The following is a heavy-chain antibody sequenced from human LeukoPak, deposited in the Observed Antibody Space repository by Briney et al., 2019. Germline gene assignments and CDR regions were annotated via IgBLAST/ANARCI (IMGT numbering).Heavy chain of an antibody. CDR1: GGSFSGYY. J-gene: IGHJ4*02. D-gene: IGHD4-23*01. V-gene: IGHV4-34*01. CDR3: ARAPRWRGGFDC. CDR2: INHSGST. Sequence: PSETLSLTCAVYGGSFSGYYWSWIRQPPGKGLEWIGEINHSGSTNYNPSLKSRVTISVDTSENQFSLKLSSVTAADTAVYYCARAPRWRGGFDCWGQGTLDTVSS.